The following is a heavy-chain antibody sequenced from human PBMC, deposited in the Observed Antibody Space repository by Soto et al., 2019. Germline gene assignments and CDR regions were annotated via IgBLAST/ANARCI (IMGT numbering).Heavy chain of an antibody. J-gene: IGHJ4*02. D-gene: IGHD2-15*01. CDR2: IDYNGVT. CDR1: GGSIYRSGYY. CDR3: GKVLVGATGHTDSDS. Sequence: TSETLSLTCTVSGGSIYRSGYYWGWIRQPPGRGLEWIGNIDYNGVTYSNPSLKSRVTISRDTSKNQFSLKLTSVTAADTALYYCGKVLVGATGHTDSDSWGPGTLVTVSS. V-gene: IGHV4-39*01.